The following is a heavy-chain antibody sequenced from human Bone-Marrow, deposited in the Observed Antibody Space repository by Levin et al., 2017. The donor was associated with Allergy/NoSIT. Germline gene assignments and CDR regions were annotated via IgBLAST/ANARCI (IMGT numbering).Heavy chain of an antibody. D-gene: IGHD3-10*01. CDR1: GFTFSGYW. Sequence: LSLTCAASGFTFSGYWMHWVRQAPGKGLVWVSRINNDGSSTSYADSVKGRFTISRDNAKNMLYLQMNSLRGEDTAVYYCTRGGGTADYWGQGTLVTVSS. CDR2: INNDGSST. V-gene: IGHV3-74*01. J-gene: IGHJ4*02. CDR3: TRGGGTADY.